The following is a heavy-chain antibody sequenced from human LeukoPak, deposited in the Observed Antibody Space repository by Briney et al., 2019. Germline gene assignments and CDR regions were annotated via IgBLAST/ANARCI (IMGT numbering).Heavy chain of an antibody. CDR2: IKQDGREK. CDR3: ARVPGVTRYFDY. V-gene: IGHV3-7*01. Sequence: GGSLRLSCAASGFTLTCCWMSWVRQTPGKGLEWVASIKQDGREKFYADSVKGRFTISRDNAKNSLYLQVNSLRAEDTAVYFCARVPGVTRYFDYWGQGVLVTVSS. D-gene: IGHD4-23*01. J-gene: IGHJ4*02. CDR1: GFTLTCCW.